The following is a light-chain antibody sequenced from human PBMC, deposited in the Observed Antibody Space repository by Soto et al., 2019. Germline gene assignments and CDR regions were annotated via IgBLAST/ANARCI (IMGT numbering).Light chain of an antibody. J-gene: IGKJ1*01. V-gene: IGKV3-20*01. CDR2: GTS. CDR1: QSVDPSY. Sequence: DIVLTQSPGTLSVSPGERATLSCKAGQSVDPSYLCWFQQRPGQAPRLLIYGTSNRATGIPDRFSGSGSGTDFTLTISRVAPEDIAVYFCQQYGGSAGWTFGQGTKVDIK. CDR3: QQYGGSAGWT.